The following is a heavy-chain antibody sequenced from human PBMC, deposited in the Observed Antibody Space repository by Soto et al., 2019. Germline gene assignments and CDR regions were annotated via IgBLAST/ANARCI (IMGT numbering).Heavy chain of an antibody. J-gene: IGHJ4*02. V-gene: IGHV4-31*03. CDR1: GGSISSGGYY. Sequence: PSETPSLTCTVSGGSISSGGYYWSWIRQHPGKGLEWIGYIYYSGSTYYNPSLKSRVTISVDTSKNQFSLKLSSVTAADTAVYYCARAKVKGLLCNWGQGTLVTVSS. CDR3: ARAKVKGLLCN. CDR2: IYYSGST. D-gene: IGHD3-3*01.